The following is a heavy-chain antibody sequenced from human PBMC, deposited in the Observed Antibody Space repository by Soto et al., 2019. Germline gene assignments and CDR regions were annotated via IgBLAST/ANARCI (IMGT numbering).Heavy chain of an antibody. CDR2: IRASGGST. Sequence: EVQLLESGGGLVQPGGSLRLSCAASGFTFSDYAMAWVRQAPGKGLEWVSSIRASGGSTYFADSVRGRFTISRDNSKSTLYLQMDSLRAEDTAVYYCAKTVAGYYYYRLDVWGQWTTVTVSS. J-gene: IGHJ6*02. D-gene: IGHD6-19*01. CDR1: GFTFSDYA. V-gene: IGHV3-23*01. CDR3: AKTVAGYYYYRLDV.